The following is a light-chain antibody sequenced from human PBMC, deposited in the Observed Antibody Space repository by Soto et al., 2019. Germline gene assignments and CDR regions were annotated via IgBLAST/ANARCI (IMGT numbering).Light chain of an antibody. CDR3: QQSYSSPPLT. CDR1: QTISNY. V-gene: IGKV1-39*01. Sequence: DIQMTQSPSSLSASVGDRVTITCRASQTISNYLNWYQQKPGKAPKLLIYGASTVQSGVPSRFSGSGSGTDFSLTISSLQPEDFATYYCQQSYSSPPLTFGGGTKVEMK. CDR2: GAS. J-gene: IGKJ4*01.